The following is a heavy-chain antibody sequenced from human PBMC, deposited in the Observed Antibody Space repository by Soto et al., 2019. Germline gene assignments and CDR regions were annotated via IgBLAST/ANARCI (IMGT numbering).Heavy chain of an antibody. D-gene: IGHD2-2*01. CDR3: ARDRGPQLAIDY. J-gene: IGHJ4*02. V-gene: IGHV3-33*01. CDR2: IWYDGSNK. CDR1: GFTFSSYG. Sequence: QVQLVESGGGVVQPGRSLRLSCAAAGFTFSSYGMHWVRQAPGKGLEWVAVIWYDGSNKYYADSVKGRFTISRDNSKNTLYLQMNSLRAEDTAVYYCARDRGPQLAIDYWGQGTMVTVSS.